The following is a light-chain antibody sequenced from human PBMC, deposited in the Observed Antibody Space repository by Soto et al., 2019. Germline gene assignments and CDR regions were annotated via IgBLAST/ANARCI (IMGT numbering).Light chain of an antibody. J-gene: IGKJ1*01. CDR3: QQRGNWWT. Sequence: EIVLTQSPGTLSLSPGERATLSCRASQSVSSSYLAWYQQKPGQAPRLLIYDASNRATGIPARFSGSGSGTDFTLTISSLEPEDFAVYYCQQRGNWWTFGQGTKVDIK. V-gene: IGKV3D-20*02. CDR1: QSVSSSY. CDR2: DAS.